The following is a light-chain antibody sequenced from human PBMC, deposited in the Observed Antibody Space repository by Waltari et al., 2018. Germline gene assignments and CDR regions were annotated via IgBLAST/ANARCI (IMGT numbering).Light chain of an antibody. CDR2: NAS. J-gene: IGKJ4*01. V-gene: IGKV1-33*01. CDR3: QQYDDFPLT. Sequence: DIQMTQSPSPLSASVGDRVTITCQASQDISHNLNWSQQNPGKAPKLLISNASTLERGVPLRFSGSGSGTSFTFIISSLQPEDIAIYFCQQYDDFPLTFGGGTKIEIK. CDR1: QDISHN.